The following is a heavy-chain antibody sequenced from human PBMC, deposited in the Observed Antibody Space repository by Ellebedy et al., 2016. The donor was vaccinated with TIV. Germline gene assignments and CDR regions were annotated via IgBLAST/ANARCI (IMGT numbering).Heavy chain of an antibody. D-gene: IGHD2-2*01. Sequence: PGGSLRLSCAASGFTVSTNYMNWVRQAPGKGLEWVAVTSYDGSSKYYADSVQGRFTISRDNSKNTLYLQMNSLIPEDTALYYCARGTEQEKLLCSCDYWGQGILVTVSS. CDR2: TSYDGSSK. J-gene: IGHJ4*02. CDR3: ARGTEQEKLLCSCDY. CDR1: GFTVSTNY. V-gene: IGHV3-30-3*01.